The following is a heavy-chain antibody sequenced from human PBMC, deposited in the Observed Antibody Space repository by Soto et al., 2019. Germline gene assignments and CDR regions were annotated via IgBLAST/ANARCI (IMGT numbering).Heavy chain of an antibody. J-gene: IGHJ5*02. Sequence: QVTLKESGPVLVKPTETLTLRCTVSGLSISDSEMGVSWIRQPPGKALEWLAHIDSSGEKSYRTFLKSRLTISKDTSKSQIVLIMTNMDPAETGTYYCARRHLAVAVSPWFDPWGQGILVTVSS. CDR1: GLSISDSEMG. V-gene: IGHV2-26*01. CDR3: ARRHLAVAVSPWFDP. D-gene: IGHD6-19*01. CDR2: IDSSGEK.